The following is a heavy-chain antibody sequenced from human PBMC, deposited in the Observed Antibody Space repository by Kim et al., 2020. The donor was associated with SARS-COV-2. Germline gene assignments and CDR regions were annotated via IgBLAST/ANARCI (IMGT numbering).Heavy chain of an antibody. V-gene: IGHV1-24*01. CDR3: ATEVVAAADYYYGMDV. J-gene: IGHJ6*02. Sequence: KFQGRVTMTEDTSTDTAYMELSSLRSEDTAVYYCATEVVAAADYYYGMDVWGQGTTVTVSS. D-gene: IGHD2-15*01.